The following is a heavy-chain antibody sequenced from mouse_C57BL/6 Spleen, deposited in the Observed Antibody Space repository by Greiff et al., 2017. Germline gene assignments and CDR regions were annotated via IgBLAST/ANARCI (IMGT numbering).Heavy chain of an antibody. CDR1: GYSFTSDY. V-gene: IGHV3-8*01. CDR3: ASSDDGYYRGAMDY. Sequence: EVMLVESGPGLAKPSQSLSLTCSVSGYSFTSDYWNWIRKFPGNKLEYMGYISSSGSTYYNPSLKSRISITRDTSKNQYYLQLNPVTTEDTAADYCASSDDGYYRGAMDYWGQGTSVTVSS. CDR2: ISSSGST. D-gene: IGHD2-3*01. J-gene: IGHJ4*01.